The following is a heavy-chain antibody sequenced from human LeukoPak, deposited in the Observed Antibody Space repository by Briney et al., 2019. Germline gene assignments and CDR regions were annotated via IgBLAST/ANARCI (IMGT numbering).Heavy chain of an antibody. CDR1: GFTFGDYA. V-gene: IGHV3-49*03. D-gene: IGHD5-18*01. CDR2: IRSKAYGGTT. Sequence: GGSLRLSCTASGFTFGDYAMSWFRQAPGKGLEWVGFIRSKAYGGTTEYAASVEGRFTISRDDSKSIAYLQMNSLKTEDTAVYYCTREGYSYGYIGWFDPWGQGTLVTVSS. J-gene: IGHJ5*02. CDR3: TREGYSYGYIGWFDP.